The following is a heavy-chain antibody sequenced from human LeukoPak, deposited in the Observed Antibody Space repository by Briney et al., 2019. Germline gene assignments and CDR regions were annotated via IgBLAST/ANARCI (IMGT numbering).Heavy chain of an antibody. Sequence: SETLSLTCTVSDGSISSSYWSWIRQPPGKGLGWIGSIYYSGSTNYNPSLKSRVTISVDTSKNQFSLKLGPVTAADTAVYYCARDHGDYLKWFDPWGQGTLVTVSS. D-gene: IGHD4-17*01. CDR1: DGSISSSY. CDR2: IYYSGST. J-gene: IGHJ5*02. CDR3: ARDHGDYLKWFDP. V-gene: IGHV4-59*01.